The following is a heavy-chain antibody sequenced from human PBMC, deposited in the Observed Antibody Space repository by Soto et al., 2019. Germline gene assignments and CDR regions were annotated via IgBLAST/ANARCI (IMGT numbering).Heavy chain of an antibody. D-gene: IGHD5-12*01. CDR1: GGTFSSYA. CDR3: AELGSGYEFDY. V-gene: IGHV1-69*13. CDR2: IIPIFGTA. J-gene: IGHJ4*02. Sequence: SVKVSCKASGGTFSSYAISWARQAPGQGLEWMGGIIPIFGTANYAQKFQGRVTITADESTSTAYMELSSLRSEDTAVYYCAELGSGYEFDYWGQGTLVTVSS.